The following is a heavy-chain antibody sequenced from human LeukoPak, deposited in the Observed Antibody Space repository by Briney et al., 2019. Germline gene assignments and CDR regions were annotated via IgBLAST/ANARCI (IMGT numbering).Heavy chain of an antibody. CDR2: ISSSSSYI. CDR3: ARDWGLTGDYGGI. V-gene: IGHV3-21*01. Sequence: GGSLRLSCAASGFTFSSYSMNWVRQAPGKGLEWVSSISSSSSYIYYADSVKGRFTISRDNAKNSLYLQMNSLRAEDTAVYYCARDWGLTGDYGGIWGQGTMVTVSS. D-gene: IGHD7-27*01. CDR1: GFTFSSYS. J-gene: IGHJ3*02.